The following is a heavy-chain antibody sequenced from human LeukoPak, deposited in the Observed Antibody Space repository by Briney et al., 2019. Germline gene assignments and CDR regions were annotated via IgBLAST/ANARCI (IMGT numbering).Heavy chain of an antibody. Sequence: PGGSLRLSCAASGFTFSSYWMHWVRQAPGKGLVRVSRVNEDGSFTTYADSVKGRFTISRDNAKNTLYLQMNSLRVEDTAVYYCAKDLSGAHDYWGQGTVVTVSS. V-gene: IGHV3-74*03. J-gene: IGHJ4*02. CDR3: AKDLSGAHDY. CDR2: VNEDGSFT. D-gene: IGHD4-17*01. CDR1: GFTFSSYW.